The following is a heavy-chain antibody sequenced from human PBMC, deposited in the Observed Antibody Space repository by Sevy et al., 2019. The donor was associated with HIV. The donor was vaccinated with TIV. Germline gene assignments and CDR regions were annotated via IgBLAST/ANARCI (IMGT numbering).Heavy chain of an antibody. D-gene: IGHD2-2*01. Sequence: GGSLRLSCAASGITFKNYAMNWVRQAPGKGLNWVSSIFGSGGTTYYADSVRGRFTISRDTSKNTLFLQMNSLRTEDTSLYYCAGGRFARSSSFDAFDIWGQGTRVTVSS. CDR3: AGGRFARSSSFDAFDI. J-gene: IGHJ3*02. CDR2: IFGSGGTT. CDR1: GITFKNYA. V-gene: IGHV3-23*01.